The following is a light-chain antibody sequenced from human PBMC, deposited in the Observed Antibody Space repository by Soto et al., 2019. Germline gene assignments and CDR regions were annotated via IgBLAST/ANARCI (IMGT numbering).Light chain of an antibody. CDR3: QQYNSWPFT. J-gene: IGKJ3*01. Sequence: EIVMTQSPATLSVSPGERATLSCRASQSVSRINAAWYQQKPGQAPRLLIYGASTRATGIPGRFSGSGSGTEFTLTISSLQSEDFAVYYCQQYNSWPFTFGPGTKVDIK. V-gene: IGKV3-15*01. CDR2: GAS. CDR1: QSVSRIN.